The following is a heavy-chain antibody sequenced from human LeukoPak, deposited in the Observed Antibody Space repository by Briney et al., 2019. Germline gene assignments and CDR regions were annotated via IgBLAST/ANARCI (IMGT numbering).Heavy chain of an antibody. V-gene: IGHV1-69*05. Sequence: XXKAXGGTFSSYAIXWVRQAPGQGLELMGRIIAIFGTENYAQKFQGRVTITTEESTSRAYMELSRLRCEDTAVYYCARLVAASAGFDYWGQGTLVTVSS. CDR3: ARLVAASAGFDY. CDR2: IIAIFGTE. D-gene: IGHD2-15*01. CDR1: GGTFSSYA. J-gene: IGHJ4*02.